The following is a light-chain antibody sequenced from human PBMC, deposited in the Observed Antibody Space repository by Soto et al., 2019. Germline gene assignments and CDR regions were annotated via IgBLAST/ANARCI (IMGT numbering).Light chain of an antibody. CDR1: SGHSSYA. Sequence: QSVLTQSPSASASLGASVKLTCTLNSGHSSYAIAWHQQQPEKGPRYLMKVNSDGSHSKGDGIPDRFSGSSSGTERYLTISSLQSEDEADYYCQTWGTGIRGFGTGTKVTVL. J-gene: IGLJ1*01. V-gene: IGLV4-69*02. CDR2: VNSDGSH. CDR3: QTWGTGIRG.